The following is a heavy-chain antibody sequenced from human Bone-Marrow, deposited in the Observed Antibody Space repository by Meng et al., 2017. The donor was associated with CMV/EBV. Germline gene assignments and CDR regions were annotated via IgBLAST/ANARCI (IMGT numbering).Heavy chain of an antibody. V-gene: IGHV4-61*08. CDR3: AGGDGYNYGY. Sequence: SEPLSLTCTVSGGSISSGDYYWSWIRQPPGKGLEWIGYIYYSGSTYYNPSLKSRVTISVDTSKNQFSLKLSSVTAADTAVYYCAGGDGYNYGYWGQGTLVTVSS. D-gene: IGHD5-24*01. J-gene: IGHJ4*02. CDR1: GGSISSGDYY. CDR2: IYYSGST.